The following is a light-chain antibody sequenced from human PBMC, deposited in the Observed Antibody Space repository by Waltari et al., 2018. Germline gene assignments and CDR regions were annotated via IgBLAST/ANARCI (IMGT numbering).Light chain of an antibody. CDR3: QQSYSTPFFT. Sequence: DIQMTQSPSSLSASVGDRVTIPCRASQSISSYLNWYQQKPGKAPKLLIYAASSLQSGVPSRFSGSGSGTDFTLTISSLQPEDFATYYCQQSYSTPFFTFGPGTKVDIK. V-gene: IGKV1-39*01. CDR2: AAS. J-gene: IGKJ3*01. CDR1: QSISSY.